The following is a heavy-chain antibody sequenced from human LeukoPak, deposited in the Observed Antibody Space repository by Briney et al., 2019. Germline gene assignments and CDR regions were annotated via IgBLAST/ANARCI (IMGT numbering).Heavy chain of an antibody. J-gene: IGHJ4*02. CDR1: GGSFSGYY. CDR2: INHSGST. Sequence: SETLSLTCAVYGGSFSGYYWSWIRQPPGKGLEWIGEINHSGSTNYNPSLKSRVTISVDTSKNQSSLKLSSVTAADTAVYYCAREASSGWYNYWGQGTLVTVSA. CDR3: AREASSGWYNY. V-gene: IGHV4-34*01. D-gene: IGHD6-19*01.